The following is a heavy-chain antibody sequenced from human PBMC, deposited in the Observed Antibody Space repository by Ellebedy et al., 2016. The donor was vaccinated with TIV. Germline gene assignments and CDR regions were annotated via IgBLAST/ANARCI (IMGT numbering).Heavy chain of an antibody. CDR2: INYSGST. V-gene: IGHV4-39*01. D-gene: IGHD1-7*01. Sequence: MPSETLSLTCTVSGGSISSSGYYWGWIRQPPGKGLEWIGSINYSGSTSYNPSLKSRVTISVDTSKNQFSLKLSSVTAADTAVYYCARRRNWNSASVFDYWGQGTLVTVSS. J-gene: IGHJ4*02. CDR1: GGSISSSGYY. CDR3: ARRRNWNSASVFDY.